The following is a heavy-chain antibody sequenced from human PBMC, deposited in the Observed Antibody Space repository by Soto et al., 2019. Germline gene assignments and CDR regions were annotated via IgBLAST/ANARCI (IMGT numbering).Heavy chain of an antibody. Sequence: SETLSLTCTVSCGSISSGGYYWSWIRQHPGKGLEWIGYIYYSGSTYYNPSLKSRVTISVDTSKNQFSLKLSSVTAADTAVYYCARATHIVLMVYAHEYYFDYWGQGTLVTVSS. CDR2: IYYSGST. CDR3: ARATHIVLMVYAHEYYFDY. J-gene: IGHJ4*02. D-gene: IGHD2-8*01. CDR1: CGSISSGGYY. V-gene: IGHV4-31*03.